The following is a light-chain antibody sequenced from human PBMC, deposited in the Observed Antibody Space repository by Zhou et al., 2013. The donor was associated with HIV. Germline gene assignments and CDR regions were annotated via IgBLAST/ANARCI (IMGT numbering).Light chain of an antibody. V-gene: IGLV1-40*01. CDR1: SSNIGAGYD. CDR3: QSYDSSLSAL. J-gene: IGLJ2*01. Sequence: QSVLTQPPSVSGAPGQRVTISCTGSSSNIGAGYDVHWYQHLPGTAPKLLIYNNSNRPSGVPDRFSGSKSGTSASLAITGLQAEDEADYYCQSYDSSLSALVGGGTKLTVL. CDR2: NNS.